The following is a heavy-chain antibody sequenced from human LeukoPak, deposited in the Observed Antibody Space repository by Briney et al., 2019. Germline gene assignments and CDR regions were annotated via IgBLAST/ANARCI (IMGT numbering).Heavy chain of an antibody. CDR1: GFTVTTKY. Sequence: PGGSLRLSCAASGFTVTTKYMSWVRQAPGKGLEWVSATSGSGGSTYYADSVKGRFTISRDNSKNTLYLQMNSLRAEDTAVYYCANQGYCSGGSCYSDYFQHWGQGTLVTVSS. J-gene: IGHJ1*01. D-gene: IGHD2-15*01. CDR3: ANQGYCSGGSCYSDYFQH. CDR2: TSGSGGST. V-gene: IGHV3-23*01.